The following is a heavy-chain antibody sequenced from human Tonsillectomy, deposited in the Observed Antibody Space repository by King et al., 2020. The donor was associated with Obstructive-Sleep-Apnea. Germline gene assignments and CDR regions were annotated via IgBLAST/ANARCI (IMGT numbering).Heavy chain of an antibody. J-gene: IGHJ5*02. CDR2: TNHSGST. Sequence: VQLQQWGAGLLKPSETLSLICAVYGGSFSDYYWSWIRQPPGKGLEWIGETNHSGSTNYNPSLKSRLSISVDVSKNQLSLKLTSVTAADTAVYYCARGSGAADVNWFDPWGQGALVTVSS. V-gene: IGHV4-34*01. D-gene: IGHD6-13*01. CDR3: ARGSGAADVNWFDP. CDR1: GGSFSDYY.